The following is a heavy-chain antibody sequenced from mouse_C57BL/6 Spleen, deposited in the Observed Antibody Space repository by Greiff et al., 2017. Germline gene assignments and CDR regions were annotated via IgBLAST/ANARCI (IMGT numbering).Heavy chain of an antibody. V-gene: IGHV5-6*01. J-gene: IGHJ2*01. CDR3: ARRGNPNYFDY. CDR2: ISSGGSYI. CDR1: GFTFSSYG. D-gene: IGHD2-1*01. Sequence: VQLKESGGDLVKPGGSLKLSCAASGFTFSSYGMSWVRQTPDKRLEWVANISSGGSYIYYPDSVKGRFTISRDNAKNTLYLQMSSLKSEDTAMXYCARRGNPNYFDYWGQGTTLTVSS.